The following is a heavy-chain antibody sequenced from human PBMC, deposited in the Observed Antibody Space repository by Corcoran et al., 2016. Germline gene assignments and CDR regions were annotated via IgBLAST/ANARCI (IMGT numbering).Heavy chain of an antibody. CDR2: ISPDNGAT. CDR1: GYIFINYG. D-gene: IGHD2-2*01. V-gene: IGHV1-18*01. Sequence: QVQLVQSGGEVRKPGASVKVSCKASGYIFINYGISWVRQAPGQVLEWMGWISPDNGATNYAQNLQGRITITTDASTGTAFMELRSLTSDDTAVYCWVVYFCSSITGPKKVGWFDPWGEGTLVTVSS. CDR3: VVYFCSSITGPKKVGWFDP. J-gene: IGHJ5*02.